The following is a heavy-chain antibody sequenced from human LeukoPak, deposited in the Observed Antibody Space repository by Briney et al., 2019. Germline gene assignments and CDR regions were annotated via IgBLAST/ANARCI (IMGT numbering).Heavy chain of an antibody. Sequence: PSETLSLTCAVSGGSISSGGYSWSWIRQPPGKGLEWIGYIYHSGSTYYDPSLKSRVTISVDTSKNQFSLKLSSVTAADTAVYYCARAHRITIFGVVIPPPFDYWGQGTLVTVSS. CDR2: IYHSGST. CDR3: ARAHRITIFGVVIPPPFDY. J-gene: IGHJ4*02. D-gene: IGHD3-3*01. V-gene: IGHV4-30-2*01. CDR1: GGSISSGGYS.